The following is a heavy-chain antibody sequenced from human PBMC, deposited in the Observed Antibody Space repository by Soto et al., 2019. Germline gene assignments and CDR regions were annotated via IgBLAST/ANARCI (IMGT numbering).Heavy chain of an antibody. CDR3: ARGKGMEENYYYYGLDI. CDR1: GYSFSTYA. D-gene: IGHD1-1*01. CDR2: INGGTGQT. J-gene: IGHJ6*02. V-gene: IGHV1-3*01. Sequence: ASVKVSCKASGYSFSTYAMHWVRQAPGQSLEWMGWINGGTGQTKLSQRFQDRITITRDTSASTAYMELSSLRSEDTAVYYCARGKGMEENYYYYGLDIWGQGTTVTVSS.